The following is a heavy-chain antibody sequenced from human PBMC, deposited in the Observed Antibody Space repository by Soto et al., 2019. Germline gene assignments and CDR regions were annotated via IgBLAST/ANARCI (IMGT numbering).Heavy chain of an antibody. V-gene: IGHV4-39*01. J-gene: IGHJ4*02. D-gene: IGHD6-19*01. CDR3: ARLGSSGWYQGSYFDY. CDR2: ILYSGST. CDR1: GGSITRNNHY. Sequence: QLQLQESGLGLVKPSETLSLTCIVSGGSITRNNHYWGWIRQSPGKGLEWIGSILYSGSTNYNPSLKSRVTLSVETSKNQFSLKMSSVTAADTALYYCARLGSSGWYQGSYFDYWGQGTLVTVSS.